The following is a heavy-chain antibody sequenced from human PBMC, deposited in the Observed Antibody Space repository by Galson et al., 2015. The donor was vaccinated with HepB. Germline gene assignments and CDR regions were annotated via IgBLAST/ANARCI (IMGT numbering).Heavy chain of an antibody. V-gene: IGHV3-21*01. CDR3: ARDRNLGIAVAGWFDP. CDR1: GFTFSSYS. CDR2: ISSSSSYI. Sequence: SLRLSCAASGFTFSSYSMNWVRQAPGKGLEWVSSISSSSSYIYYADSVKGRFTISRDNAKNSLYLQMNSLRAEDTAMYYCARDRNLGIAVAGWFDPWGQGTLVTVSS. J-gene: IGHJ5*02. D-gene: IGHD6-19*01.